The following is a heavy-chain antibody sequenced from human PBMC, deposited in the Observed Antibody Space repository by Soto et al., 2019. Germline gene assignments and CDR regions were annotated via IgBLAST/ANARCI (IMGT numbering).Heavy chain of an antibody. CDR1: GFTFSTYA. Sequence: EVQLLESGGGLVQPEGSLRLSCAASGFTFSTYAMIWVRQAPGKGLEWVSVITGSGGSTYYADSVKGRFTISRDTSKNTLFLQMNSLRAEDTAVYYCAKDRYGDYGGIDYWGQGTMVTVSS. CDR2: ITGSGGST. J-gene: IGHJ4*02. CDR3: AKDRYGDYGGIDY. V-gene: IGHV3-23*01. D-gene: IGHD4-17*01.